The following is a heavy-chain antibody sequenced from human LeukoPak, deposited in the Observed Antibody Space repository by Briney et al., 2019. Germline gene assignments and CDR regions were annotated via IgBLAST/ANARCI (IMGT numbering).Heavy chain of an antibody. J-gene: IGHJ4*02. V-gene: IGHV4-4*07. CDR2: IHTSGST. CDR1: GGSINSYY. Sequence: SETLSLTCTVSGGSINSYYWNWIRQPAGKGLEWIGRIHTSGSTNYNPSLKSRITMSVDTSKNQFSLKLSSVTAADTAVYYCARGKVVAGTPGQNSWDYWGQGTLVTVSS. CDR3: ARGKVVAGTPGQNSWDY. D-gene: IGHD6-19*01.